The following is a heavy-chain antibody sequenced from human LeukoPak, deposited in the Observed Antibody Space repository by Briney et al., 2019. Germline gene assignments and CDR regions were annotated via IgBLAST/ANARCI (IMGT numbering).Heavy chain of an antibody. CDR2: ISYDGSNK. D-gene: IGHD7-27*01. CDR3: ATDLGSSPFDY. Sequence: PGGSLRLSCAASGFTFSSYAMHWVRQAPGKGLEWVAVISYDGSNKYYADSVKGRFTISRDNSKNTLSLQMNSLRTDDTAVYYCATDLGSSPFDYWGQGTLVTVSS. V-gene: IGHV3-30-3*01. J-gene: IGHJ4*02. CDR1: GFTFSSYA.